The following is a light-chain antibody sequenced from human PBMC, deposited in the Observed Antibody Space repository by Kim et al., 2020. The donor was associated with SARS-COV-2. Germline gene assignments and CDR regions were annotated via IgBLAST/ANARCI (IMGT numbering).Light chain of an antibody. Sequence: FVPPGERATPSGRASQSVSSKVAWYQQKPGQAPRLLIYGASTRATGIPARFTGSGSGTEFTLTISSLQSEDFGVYYCQQYKNWRTFGQGTKVDIK. CDR2: GAS. J-gene: IGKJ1*01. CDR3: QQYKNWRT. CDR1: QSVSSK. V-gene: IGKV3-15*01.